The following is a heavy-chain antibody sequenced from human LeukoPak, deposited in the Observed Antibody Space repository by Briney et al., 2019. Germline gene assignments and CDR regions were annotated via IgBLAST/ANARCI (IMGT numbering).Heavy chain of an antibody. D-gene: IGHD3-10*01. CDR1: GGSISSSSYY. V-gene: IGHV4-39*07. CDR3: ARSGSGSYYYYYMDV. CDR2: IYHSGST. Sequence: SETLSLTCTVSGGSISSSSYYWGWIRQPPGKGLEWIGSIYHSGSTYYNPSLKSRVTISVDTSKNQFSLKLSSVTAADTAVYYCARSGSGSYYYYYMDVWGKGTTVTISS. J-gene: IGHJ6*03.